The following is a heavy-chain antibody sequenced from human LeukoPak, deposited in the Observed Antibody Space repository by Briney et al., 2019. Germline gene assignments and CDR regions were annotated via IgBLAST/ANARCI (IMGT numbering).Heavy chain of an antibody. D-gene: IGHD3-9*01. CDR3: ARDRDWLLYDY. CDR1: GFLFSSYV. Sequence: GGSLRLSCAGSGFLFSSYVMHWVRQAPGKGLEWVAAISHDETYKYYADSLRGRVTISRDNSKNTLYLQMHSLRADDTAIYYCARDRDWLLYDYWGQGTLVTVSS. J-gene: IGHJ4*02. V-gene: IGHV3-33*01. CDR2: ISHDETYK.